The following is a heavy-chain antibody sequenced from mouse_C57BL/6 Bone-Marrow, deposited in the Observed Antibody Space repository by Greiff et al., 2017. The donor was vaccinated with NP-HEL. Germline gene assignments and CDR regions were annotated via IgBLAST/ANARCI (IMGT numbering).Heavy chain of an antibody. V-gene: IGHV1-55*01. CDR3: ARGGTVVADFDY. CDR1: GYTFTSYW. D-gene: IGHD1-1*01. Sequence: VQLQQPGAELVKPGASVKMSCKASGYTFTSYWITWVKQRPGQGLEWIGDIYPGSGSTNYNEKFKSKATLTVDTSSSTAYMQLSSLTSEDSAVYYCARGGTVVADFDYWGQGTTLTVSS. J-gene: IGHJ2*01. CDR2: IYPGSGST.